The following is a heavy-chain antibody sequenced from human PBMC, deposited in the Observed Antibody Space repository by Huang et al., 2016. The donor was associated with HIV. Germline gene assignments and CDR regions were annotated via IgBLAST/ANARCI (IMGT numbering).Heavy chain of an antibody. CDR3: ARDPKYHRIGYYRQRRGIDI. CDR1: GYTFTSYG. V-gene: IGHV1-18*01. Sequence: QIQLMQSGPELKQPGASVKVSCKASGYTFTSYGITWVRQAPGKGPEGLVWISASSGDTEDAQKFQGRVTLTTDTSTNIAYMELRSLRSDDTAKYYCARDPKYHRIGYYRQRRGIDIWGQGTMVIVSS. CDR2: ISASSGDT. J-gene: IGHJ3*02. D-gene: IGHD3-22*01.